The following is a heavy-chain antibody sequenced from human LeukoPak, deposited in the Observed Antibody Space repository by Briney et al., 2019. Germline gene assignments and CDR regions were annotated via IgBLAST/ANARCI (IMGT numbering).Heavy chain of an antibody. CDR1: GGSISRNTYY. CDR2: IYHRGFT. Sequence: SETLSLTCTVSGGSISRNTYYWVWIRQPPGKGLQWIGSIYHRGFTFYSASLRSRVAISIDTSKSQFSLRLTSVTAADTAIYYCASQYSGGFQLDNWGQGALVTVS. D-gene: IGHD1-26*01. J-gene: IGHJ4*02. CDR3: ASQYSGGFQLDN. V-gene: IGHV4-39*07.